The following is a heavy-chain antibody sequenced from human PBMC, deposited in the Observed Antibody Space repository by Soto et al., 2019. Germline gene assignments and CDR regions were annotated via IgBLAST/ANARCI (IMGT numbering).Heavy chain of an antibody. Sequence: GGSLRLSCAASGFTVSSNYMSWVRQAPGKGLEWVSVIYSGGSTYYADSVKGRFTISRDNSKNTLYLQMNSLRAEDTAVYYCARLGYNWNYDAFDIWGQGTMVTVSS. V-gene: IGHV3-53*01. CDR3: ARLGYNWNYDAFDI. J-gene: IGHJ3*02. CDR2: IYSGGST. CDR1: GFTVSSNY. D-gene: IGHD1-7*01.